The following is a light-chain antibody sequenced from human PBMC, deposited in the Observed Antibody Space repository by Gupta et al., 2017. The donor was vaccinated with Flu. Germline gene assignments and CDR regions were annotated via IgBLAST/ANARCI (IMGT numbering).Light chain of an antibody. CDR2: WAS. V-gene: IGKV4-1*01. Sequence: SLGERATINCKSSQSVFYDASEKNYLSWYQQKPGQPPKVLINWASIRESGVPDRFSGSGSGTDFILTINSLQAEDVAVYYCQQAAGIPLTFGGGTKLEIK. J-gene: IGKJ4*01. CDR1: QSVFYDASEKNY. CDR3: QQAAGIPLT.